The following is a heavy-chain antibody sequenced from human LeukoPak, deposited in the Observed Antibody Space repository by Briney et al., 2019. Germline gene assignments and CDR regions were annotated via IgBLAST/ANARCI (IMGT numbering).Heavy chain of an antibody. CDR1: GYSISSGYY. J-gene: IGHJ5*02. D-gene: IGHD3-3*01. Sequence: SETLSLTCAVSGYSISSGYYWGWIRQPPVKGLEWIGSIYHSGSTYYNPSLKSRVTISVDTSKNQFSLKLSSVTAADTAVYYCARVGRFLEWFRGAFDPWGQGTLVTVSS. V-gene: IGHV4-38-2*01. CDR2: IYHSGST. CDR3: ARVGRFLEWFRGAFDP.